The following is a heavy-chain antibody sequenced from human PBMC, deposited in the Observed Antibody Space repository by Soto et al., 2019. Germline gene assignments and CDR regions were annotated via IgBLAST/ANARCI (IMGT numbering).Heavy chain of an antibody. J-gene: IGHJ3*02. V-gene: IGHV4-30-4*01. D-gene: IGHD4-17*01. CDR3: ARRHGDYAFDI. CDR2: IFNTGRT. CDR1: GGSISRGDYY. Sequence: SEPLSLSCSGSGGSISRGDYYWSWIRQPPGQRLEWVRYIFNTGRTYYNPSLKSRVAISADSSKNHFFLKLTSVTAADAAVYYCARRHGDYAFDIWGQGTMVTVSS.